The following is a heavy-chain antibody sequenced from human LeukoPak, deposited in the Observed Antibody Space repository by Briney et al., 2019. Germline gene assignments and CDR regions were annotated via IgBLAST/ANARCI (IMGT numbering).Heavy chain of an antibody. Sequence: ASVKVSCKASGYTFTGYYMHWVRQAPGQGLEWMGWINPNSGGTNYAQKFQGRVTMTRDTSISTAYMELSRLRSDDTAVYYCARESVAAAGTSWDYWGQGTLVTVSS. D-gene: IGHD6-13*01. V-gene: IGHV1-2*02. CDR3: ARESVAAAGTSWDY. CDR2: INPNSGGT. CDR1: GYTFTGYY. J-gene: IGHJ4*02.